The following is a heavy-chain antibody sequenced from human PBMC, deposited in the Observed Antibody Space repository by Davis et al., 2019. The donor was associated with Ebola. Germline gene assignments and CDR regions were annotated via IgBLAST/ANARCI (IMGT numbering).Heavy chain of an antibody. D-gene: IGHD5-18*01. CDR1: GGSFSGYY. Sequence: SETLSLTCAVYGGSFSGYYWSWIRQPPGKGLEWIGSIYHSGSTYYNPSLKSRVTISVDTSKNQFSLKLSSVTAADTAVYYCARAGERGYSYGYILRADYWGQGTLVTVSS. CDR3: ARAGERGYSYGYILRADY. V-gene: IGHV4-34*01. CDR2: IYHSGST. J-gene: IGHJ4*02.